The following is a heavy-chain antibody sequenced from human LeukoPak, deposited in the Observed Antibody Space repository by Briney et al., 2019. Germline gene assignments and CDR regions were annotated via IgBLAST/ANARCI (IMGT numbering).Heavy chain of an antibody. V-gene: IGHV1-3*01. CDR2: INAGNGNT. CDR3: ARGRGSSSWPRG. Sequence: ASVKVSCKASGYTFTSYAMHWVRQAPGQRLEWMGWINAGNGNTKYSQKFQGRVTITRDTSASTAYMELSSLRSEDTAVYYCARGRGSSSWPRGWGQGTLVTVSS. CDR1: GYTFTSYA. J-gene: IGHJ1*01. D-gene: IGHD6-13*01.